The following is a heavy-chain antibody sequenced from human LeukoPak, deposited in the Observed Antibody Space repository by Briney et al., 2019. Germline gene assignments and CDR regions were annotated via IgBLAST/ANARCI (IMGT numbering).Heavy chain of an antibody. D-gene: IGHD5-12*01. CDR3: ARTIRRVDRALATDRFDP. CDR2: IIPIFGTA. J-gene: IGHJ5*02. V-gene: IGHV1-69*06. CDR1: GGTFSSYA. Sequence: GASVKVSCKASGGTFSSYAISWVRQAPGQGLEWMGGIIPIFGTANYAQKFQGRVTITADKSTSTAYMELSSLRSEDTAVYYCARTIRRVDRALATDRFDPWGQGTLVTVSS.